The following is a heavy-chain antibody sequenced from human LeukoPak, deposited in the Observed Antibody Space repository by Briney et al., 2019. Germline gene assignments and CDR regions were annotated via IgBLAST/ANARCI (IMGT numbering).Heavy chain of an antibody. CDR1: GVSISSYY. V-gene: IGHV4-59*08. D-gene: IGHD1-26*01. CDR2: IYYSGST. CDR3: ARHKWELRVNFDY. Sequence: SETLSLTCTVSGVSISSYYWSWIRQPPGKGLEWIGYIYYSGSTNYNPSLKSRVTISVDTSKNQFSLKLCSVTAADTAVYYCARHKWELRVNFDYWGQGTLVTVSS. J-gene: IGHJ4*02.